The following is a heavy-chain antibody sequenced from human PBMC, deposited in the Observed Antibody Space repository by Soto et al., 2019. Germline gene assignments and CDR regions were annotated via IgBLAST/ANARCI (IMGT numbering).Heavy chain of an antibody. V-gene: IGHV4-59*01. D-gene: IGHD3-10*01. CDR1: GGSISSYY. J-gene: IGHJ6*02. Sequence: QVQLQESGPGLVKPSETLSLTCTVSGGSISSYYWSWIRQPPGKGLEWIGYIYYSGSTNYNPSLTSRVTISVDTSKNQFSLKLSSVTAADTAVYYCARVGSGGITMVRGVIYGMDVWGQGTTVTVSS. CDR2: IYYSGST. CDR3: ARVGSGGITMVRGVIYGMDV.